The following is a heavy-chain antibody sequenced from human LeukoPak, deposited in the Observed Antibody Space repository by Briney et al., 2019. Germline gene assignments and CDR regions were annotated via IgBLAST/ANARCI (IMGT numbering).Heavy chain of an antibody. D-gene: IGHD3-10*01. J-gene: IGHJ4*02. CDR2: INHSGST. CDR1: GDSTSSDSYY. V-gene: IGHV4-39*01. Sequence: SQTLSLTCTVSGDSTSSDSYYWSWIRQPPGKGLEWIGEINHSGSTNYNPSLKSRVTISVDTSKNQFSLKLSSVTAADTAVYYCARHKAYYYGSGSYTLDYWGQGTLVTVSS. CDR3: ARHKAYYYGSGSYTLDY.